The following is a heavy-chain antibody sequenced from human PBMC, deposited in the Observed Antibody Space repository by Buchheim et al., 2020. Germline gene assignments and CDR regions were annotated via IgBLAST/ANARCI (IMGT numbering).Heavy chain of an antibody. CDR2: IYYSGNT. Sequence: QVQLRESGPGLVKPSQTLSLTCTVSGGSISSADYSWNWIRQHPGKGLEWIGYIYYSGNTYYIPSLKSRLSISVDTSKNQFSLKLSSVTAADTAVYYCARGALTYGDPYYFDYWGQGTL. V-gene: IGHV4-31*03. D-gene: IGHD4-17*01. CDR3: ARGALTYGDPYYFDY. CDR1: GGSISSADYS. J-gene: IGHJ4*02.